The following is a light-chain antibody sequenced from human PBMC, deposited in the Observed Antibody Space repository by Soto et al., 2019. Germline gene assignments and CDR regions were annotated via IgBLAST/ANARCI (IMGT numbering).Light chain of an antibody. CDR1: SSNIGSNT. CDR2: NNN. CDR3: AAWDDSLNGLV. J-gene: IGLJ1*01. Sequence: QSVLTQPPSASGTPGQRVTISCSGSSSNIGSNTVNWDQQLPGTAPKLLIYNNNQRPSGVPDRFAGSKSGTSASLAISGLQSEDEAEHYCAAWDDSLNGLVFATGTKLTVL. V-gene: IGLV1-44*01.